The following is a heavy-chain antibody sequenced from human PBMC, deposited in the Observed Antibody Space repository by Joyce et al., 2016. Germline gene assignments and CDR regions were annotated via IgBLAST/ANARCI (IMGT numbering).Heavy chain of an antibody. J-gene: IGHJ2*01. D-gene: IGHD3/OR15-3a*01. CDR3: ARRSQDDYWTGVRWEFDL. CDR1: GGPVRSPPQY. CDR2: LYYSGSY. V-gene: IGHV4-39*01. Sequence: QLQLQESGPGLVRPSETLSVTCTVSGGPVRSPPQYWGWIRQPPGKGLEWIGSLYYSGSYYHNPSRNSRVNISVETAKNQFALKLTAVTTADTAVYLCARRSQDDYWTGVRWEFDLWGRGTLVTVSS.